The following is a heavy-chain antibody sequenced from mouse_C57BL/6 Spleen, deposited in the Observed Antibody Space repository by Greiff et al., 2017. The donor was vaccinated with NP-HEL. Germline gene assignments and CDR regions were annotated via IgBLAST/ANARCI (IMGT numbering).Heavy chain of an antibody. CDR3: ARGNWRTWFAY. J-gene: IGHJ3*01. CDR2: IDPSDSYT. CDR1: GYTFTSYW. D-gene: IGHD2-1*01. V-gene: IGHV1-50*01. Sequence: QVQLQQPGAELVKPGASVKLSCKASGYTFTSYWMQWVKQRPGQGLEWIGEIDPSDSYTNYNQKFKGKATLTVDTSSSTAYMQLSSLTSEDSAVYYCARGNWRTWFAYWGQGTLVTVSA.